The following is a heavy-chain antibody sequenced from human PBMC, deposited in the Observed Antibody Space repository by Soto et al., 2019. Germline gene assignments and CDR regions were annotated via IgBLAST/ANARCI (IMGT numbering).Heavy chain of an antibody. CDR2: IKSTKDGGAR. CDR1: GFMFSSAW. V-gene: IGHV3-15*01. D-gene: IGHD1-1*01. J-gene: IGHJ4*02. CDR3: VEGWNDF. Sequence: EVQVVESGGDLVEPGGSLRLSCVTSGFMFSSAWMSWVRQATGKGLEWVARIKSTKDGGARDYAAPVNGRFSISRDDSKSTVYLQMNSLRVEDTALYSCVEGWNDFWGQGTLVTVSS.